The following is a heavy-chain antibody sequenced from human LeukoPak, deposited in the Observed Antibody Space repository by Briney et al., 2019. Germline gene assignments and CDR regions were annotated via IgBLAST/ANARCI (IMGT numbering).Heavy chain of an antibody. CDR2: ISSNGGST. CDR3: ARVPVTMIVEGAFDI. V-gene: IGHV3-64*01. Sequence: GGSLRLSCAASGFTFSSYAMHWVRQAPGKGLEYVSAISSNGGSTYYANPVKGRFTISRDNSKNTLYLQMGSLRAEDMAVYYCARVPVTMIVEGAFDIWGQGTMVTVSS. D-gene: IGHD3-22*01. CDR1: GFTFSSYA. J-gene: IGHJ3*02.